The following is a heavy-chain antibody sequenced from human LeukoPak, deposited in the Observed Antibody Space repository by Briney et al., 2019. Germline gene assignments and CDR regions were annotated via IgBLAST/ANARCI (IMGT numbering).Heavy chain of an antibody. V-gene: IGHV4-59*08. D-gene: IGHD3-16*02. CDR3: ARHIGGGIEDMDV. CDR1: GGSIGTYY. CDR2: IYVTGT. Sequence: PSETLSLTCTVSGGSIGTYYWSWIRQSPGKGLEWIGYIYVTGTRYNPYLQSRVTISVDRSRNQFFLKMSSVTAADTAVHYCARHIGGGIEDMDVWGKGTKVIVSS. J-gene: IGHJ6*03.